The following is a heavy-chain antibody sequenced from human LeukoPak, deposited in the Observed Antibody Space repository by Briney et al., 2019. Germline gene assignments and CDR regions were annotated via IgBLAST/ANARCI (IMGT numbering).Heavy chain of an antibody. V-gene: IGHV1-18*01. CDR1: GYTFSNYN. CDR3: ARAGIAAAGTSRFDP. D-gene: IGHD6-13*01. J-gene: IGHJ5*02. CDR2: ISAYNGYT. Sequence: ATVKVSCKASGYTFSNYNINWVRQAPGQGLEWMGWISAYNGYTNHAQKFQGRVTMTTDTSTSTACMELRSLRSDDTAVYYCARAGIAAAGTSRFDPWGQGTLVTVSS.